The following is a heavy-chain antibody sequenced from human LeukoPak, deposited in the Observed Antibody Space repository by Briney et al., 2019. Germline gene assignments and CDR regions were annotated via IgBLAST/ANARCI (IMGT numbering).Heavy chain of an antibody. CDR3: ARDLNWTQVDY. D-gene: IGHD1-20*01. J-gene: IGHJ4*02. V-gene: IGHV3-74*01. CDR1: GFTFSWHW. CDR2: INKDGSRT. Sequence: PGGSLILSCAASGFTFSWHWMHWVRQARGKGLVWVSRINKDGSRTDYADSVKSRFTISRDNTKNTLSLQMHSLRVEDTAVYYCARDLNWTQVDYWGQGALVTVSS.